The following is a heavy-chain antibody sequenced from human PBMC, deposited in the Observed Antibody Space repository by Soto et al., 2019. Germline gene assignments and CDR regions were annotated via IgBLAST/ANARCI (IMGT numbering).Heavy chain of an antibody. CDR1: GGSFSGYY. D-gene: IGHD3-10*01. Sequence: QVQLQQWGAGLLKPSETLSLTCAVYGGSFSGYYWSWIRQPPGKGLVWIGEINHSGSTNYNPSLKSRITITVDTSKNQFSLKLIPVTAADTAVYYCATVRPYLLWFGESVFYYFDYWGQGTLVTVSS. J-gene: IGHJ4*02. CDR2: INHSGST. V-gene: IGHV4-34*01. CDR3: ATVRPYLLWFGESVFYYFDY.